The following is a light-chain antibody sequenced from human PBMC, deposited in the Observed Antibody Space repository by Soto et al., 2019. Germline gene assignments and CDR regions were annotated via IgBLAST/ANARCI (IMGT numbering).Light chain of an antibody. V-gene: IGLV2-18*01. CDR3: SLYTSSSVV. CDR2: EVS. Sequence: QSALTQPPSVSGSPGQSVTISCTGTSSDVGSYNRVSWYQQPPGTAPKLMIYEVSNRPSGVPDRFSGYKSGNTASLTISGLQAEDEADYYCSLYTSSSVVFGGGTKSPS. J-gene: IGLJ2*01. CDR1: SSDVGSYNR.